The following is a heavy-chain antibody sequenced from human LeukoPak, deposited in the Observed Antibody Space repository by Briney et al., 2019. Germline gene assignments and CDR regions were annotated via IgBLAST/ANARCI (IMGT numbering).Heavy chain of an antibody. Sequence: PGGSLRLSCAASGFTFSGYAMSWVRQAPGKGLEWVSAISGSGRSTYYADSVKGRFTISRDNSKNTLYLQMNSLRPDDTAVYYCANRDDYFVYWGQGALVTVSS. J-gene: IGHJ4*02. CDR1: GFTFSGYA. CDR3: ANRDDYFVY. V-gene: IGHV3-23*01. CDR2: ISGSGRST.